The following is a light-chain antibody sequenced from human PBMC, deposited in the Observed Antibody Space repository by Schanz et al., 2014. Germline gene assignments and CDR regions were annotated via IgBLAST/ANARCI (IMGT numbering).Light chain of an antibody. CDR3: QQYATAPVT. CDR1: QSVSTY. V-gene: IGKV3-11*01. CDR2: DAS. Sequence: EIVLTQSPATLSLSPGERATLSCRASQSVSTYLTWFQQRPGQAPRLLIDDASNRATGIPDRFRGSGSGTDFTLSISRLEPEDFAVYYCQQYATAPVTFGQGTRLEIK. J-gene: IGKJ2*01.